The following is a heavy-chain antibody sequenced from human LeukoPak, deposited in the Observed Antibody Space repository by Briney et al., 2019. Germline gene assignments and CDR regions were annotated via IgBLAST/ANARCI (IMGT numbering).Heavy chain of an antibody. D-gene: IGHD6-19*01. CDR1: GSRFTTYW. V-gene: IGHV5-51*01. CDR3: ARQSRGYSSGWYASDI. CDR2: IYPGDSDT. Sequence: PGGSLQISCQGSGSRFTTYWIGWGRQLPGKGRGWMGIIYPGDSDTRYSPSFQGQVTISADKSISTAYLQGSSLKASDTAMYYCARQSRGYSSGWYASDIWGQGTMVTVSS. J-gene: IGHJ3*02.